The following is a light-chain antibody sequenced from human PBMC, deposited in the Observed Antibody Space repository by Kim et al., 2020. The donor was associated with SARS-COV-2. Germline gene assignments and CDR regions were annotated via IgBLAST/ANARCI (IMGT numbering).Light chain of an antibody. J-gene: IGKJ5*01. V-gene: IGKV1-39*01. CDR1: QRITGY. CDR2: AES. CDR3: QQSYTTPIT. Sequence: DIQMTQSPSSLSASVGDRVTITCRASQRITGYLHWYQQKPGKAPNLLIYAESSLQSGVPSRFSGSGSGTHFTLTISGLQPDDFATYYCQQSYTTPITCGRGTRLEIK.